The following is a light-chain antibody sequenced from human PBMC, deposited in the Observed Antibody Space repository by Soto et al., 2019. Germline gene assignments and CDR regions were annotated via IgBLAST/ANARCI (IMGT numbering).Light chain of an antibody. J-gene: IGKJ1*01. CDR3: QQRRDWPGT. CDR1: QNINSF. CDR2: DAS. Sequence: EIVLTQSPATLALSPGERATLSCRASQNINSFLAWYQQKPGQAPRLLIYDASNRATGIPARFSGSGSGTDFTLTISSLEPEDFAVYYCQQRRDWPGTFGQGTKVEIK. V-gene: IGKV3-11*01.